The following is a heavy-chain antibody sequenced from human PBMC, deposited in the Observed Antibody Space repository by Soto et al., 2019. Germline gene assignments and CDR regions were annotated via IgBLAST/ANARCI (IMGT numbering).Heavy chain of an antibody. CDR2: ISGSGGST. CDR3: AKDLKSGSYGRGWFDP. Sequence: EVQLLESGGGLVQPGGSLRLSCAASGFTFSSYAMSWVRQAPGKGLEWVSAISGSGGSTYYADSVKGRFTISRDNSKNTLYLQMNSLRAEDTAVYYCAKDLKSGSYGRGWFDPWGQGTLVNVSS. V-gene: IGHV3-23*01. CDR1: GFTFSSYA. J-gene: IGHJ5*02. D-gene: IGHD1-26*01.